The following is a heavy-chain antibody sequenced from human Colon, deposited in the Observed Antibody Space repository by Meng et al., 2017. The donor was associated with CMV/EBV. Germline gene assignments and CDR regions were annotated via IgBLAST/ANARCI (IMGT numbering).Heavy chain of an antibody. J-gene: IGHJ4*02. CDR1: GDSLRGHY. CDR2: VYYSGSA. D-gene: IGHD1-1*01. V-gene: IGHV4-59*11. Sequence: GSLRLSCTVSGDSLRGHYWSWIRQPPGKGLEWMGYVYYSGSATYSPSLRSRITISVDTPRNQISLNLRSVTAADTAMYFCARGVGHATNNSLDHWGQGTPVTVSS. CDR3: ARGVGHATNNSLDH.